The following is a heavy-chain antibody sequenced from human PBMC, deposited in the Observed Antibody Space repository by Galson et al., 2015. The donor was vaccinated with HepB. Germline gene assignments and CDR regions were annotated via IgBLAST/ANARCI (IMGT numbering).Heavy chain of an antibody. V-gene: IGHV3-15*01. CDR2: VKSNADGGTA. CDR3: TRDRGRYYDSSGYYYAGFDY. D-gene: IGHD3-22*01. Sequence: SLRLSCAASGFTFSNAWMSWVRQAPGKGLEWIGHVKSNADGGTADYAAPVKGRFTISRDDSKSIAYLQMNSLKTEDTAVYYCTRDRGRYYDSSGYYYAGFDYWGQGTLVTVSS. CDR1: GFTFSNAW. J-gene: IGHJ4*02.